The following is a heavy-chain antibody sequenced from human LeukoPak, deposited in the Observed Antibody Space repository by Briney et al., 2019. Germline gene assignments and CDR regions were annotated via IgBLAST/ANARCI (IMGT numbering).Heavy chain of an antibody. CDR3: ARYGGRTRGFDY. CDR2: ISGSSGYT. D-gene: IGHD3-16*01. Sequence: GGSLRLPCAASGFTFSDYYMSWIRQAPGKGLEWVSHISGSSGYTNYADSVEGRITISRDNAKNSLYLQMNSLRDEDTAFYYCARYGGRTRGFDYWGQGTLVTVSS. V-gene: IGHV3-11*03. J-gene: IGHJ4*02. CDR1: GFTFSDYY.